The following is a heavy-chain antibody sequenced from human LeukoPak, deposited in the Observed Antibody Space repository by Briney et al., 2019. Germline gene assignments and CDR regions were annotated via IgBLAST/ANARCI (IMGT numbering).Heavy chain of an antibody. CDR3: ARGPYYYDSSGYYFDY. D-gene: IGHD3-22*01. V-gene: IGHV4-59*01. Sequence: SETLSLTCTVSGGSISNYYWSWIRQPPGKGLEWIGYIYYTGSTNYNPSLKSRVTISLDTSKNQFSLKLSSMTAADTAVYYCARGPYYYDSSGYYFDYWGQGTLVTVSS. CDR2: IYYTGST. J-gene: IGHJ4*02. CDR1: GGSISNYY.